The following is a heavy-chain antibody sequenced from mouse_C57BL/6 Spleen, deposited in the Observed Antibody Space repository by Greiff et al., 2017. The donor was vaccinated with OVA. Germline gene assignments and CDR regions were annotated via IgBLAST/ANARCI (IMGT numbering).Heavy chain of an antibody. J-gene: IGHJ2*01. CDR2: IDPSDSYT. Sequence: QVQLKQPGAELVKPGASVKLSCKASGYTFTSYWMQWVKQRPGQGLEWIGEIDPSDSYTNYNQKFKGKATLTVDTSSSTAYMQLSSLTSEDSAVYYCARERRAHWGQGTTLTVSS. CDR3: ARERRAH. V-gene: IGHV1-50*01. CDR1: GYTFTSYW. D-gene: IGHD3-3*01.